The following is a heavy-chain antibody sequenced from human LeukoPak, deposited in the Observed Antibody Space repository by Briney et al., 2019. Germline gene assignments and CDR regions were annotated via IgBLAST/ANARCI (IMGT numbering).Heavy chain of an antibody. D-gene: IGHD3-16*01. J-gene: IGHJ3*02. V-gene: IGHV3-21*01. CDR2: ISSSSSYI. CDR3: ARDMTSAFWGEI. Sequence: GGSLRLSCAASGFTFSSYSMNWVRQAPGKGLEWVSSISSSSSYIYYADSVKGRFTISRDNAKNSLYLQMNSLRAEDTAVYYCARDMTSAFWGEIWSQGTMVTVSS. CDR1: GFTFSSYS.